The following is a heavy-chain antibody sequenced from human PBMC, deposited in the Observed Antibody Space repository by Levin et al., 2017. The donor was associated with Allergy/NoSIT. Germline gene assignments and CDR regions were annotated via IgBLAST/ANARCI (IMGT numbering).Heavy chain of an antibody. D-gene: IGHD2-2*01. V-gene: IGHV3-30*04. CDR3: ARDEAYCSSTSCYYWFDP. CDR1: GFTFSSYA. Sequence: GGSLRLSCAASGFTFSSYAMHWVRQAPGKGLEWVAVISYDGSNKYYADSVKGRFTISRDNSKNTLYLQMNSLRAEDTAVYYCARDEAYCSSTSCYYWFDPWGQGTLVTVSS. J-gene: IGHJ5*02. CDR2: ISYDGSNK.